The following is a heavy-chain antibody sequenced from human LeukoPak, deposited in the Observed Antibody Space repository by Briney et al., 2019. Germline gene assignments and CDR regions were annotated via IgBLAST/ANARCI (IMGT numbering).Heavy chain of an antibody. CDR2: IIPILGIA. V-gene: IGHV1-69*04. D-gene: IGHD5-18*01. Sequence: SVKVSCKASGGTFSSYAISWVRQAPGQGLEWMGRIIPILGIANYAQKFQGRVTITADKSTSTAYMELRSLRSEDTAVYYCASPDASMVSAFDYWGQGTLVTVSS. J-gene: IGHJ4*02. CDR3: ASPDASMVSAFDY. CDR1: GGTFSSYA.